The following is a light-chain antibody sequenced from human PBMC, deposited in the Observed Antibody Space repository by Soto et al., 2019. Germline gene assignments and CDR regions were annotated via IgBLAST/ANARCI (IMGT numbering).Light chain of an antibody. CDR3: QQTYSASRA. J-gene: IGKJ1*01. Sequence: DIQMTQSPSSLSASVGDRVTITCRTSQNINKYLNWYQQEPGKAPKLLIYTTSSLKSGVPTRFSGSGSGTEFTLTINNLQTEDLATYYCQQTYSASRAFGQGTKVDIK. V-gene: IGKV1-39*01. CDR1: QNINKY. CDR2: TTS.